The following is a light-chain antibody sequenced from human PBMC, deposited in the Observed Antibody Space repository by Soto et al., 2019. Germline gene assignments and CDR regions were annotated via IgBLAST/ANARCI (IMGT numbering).Light chain of an antibody. CDR2: GAS. CDR3: KQYSSTPVT. V-gene: IGKV3-20*01. J-gene: IGKJ1*01. CDR1: QGITSSY. Sequence: EIVLTQSPGTLSLSPGERATLSCRASQGITSSYLAWYQQKPGQAHRLLIYGASSRATGIQDRFSGSGSGTDFILTIRRLEPEDFAVYYCKQYSSTPVTFGQGTKVDIK.